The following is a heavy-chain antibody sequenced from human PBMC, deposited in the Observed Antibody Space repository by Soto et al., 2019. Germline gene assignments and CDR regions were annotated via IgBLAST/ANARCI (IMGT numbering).Heavy chain of an antibody. CDR1: GGSFRGYY. V-gene: IGHV4-34*01. D-gene: IGHD2-8*01. CDR2: INHSGST. J-gene: IGHJ4*02. CDR3: AREEKTKAGKY. Sequence: QVQLQQWGAGLLKPSETLSLTCAVYGGSFRGYYWSWIRQPPGKGLEWIGAINHSGSTNYNPSPKSRVTISVDTSKNQFSLKLSSVTAADTAVYYCAREEKTKAGKYWGPGTLVTVSS.